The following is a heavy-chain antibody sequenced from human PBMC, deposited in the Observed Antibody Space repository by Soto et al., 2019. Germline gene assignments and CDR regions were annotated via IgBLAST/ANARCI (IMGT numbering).Heavy chain of an antibody. Sequence: QVQLVQSGAEVRKPGASVKVSCKTSGYTFSDYHIHWVRQAPGQGLEWMGRIIPSDGSTMYAQKFAGRVTLTRDTSTSTTYMELTSLRFEDTALYYCASDSYGSDYWGQGTLVTVSS. CDR1: GYTFSDYH. J-gene: IGHJ4*02. CDR2: IIPSDGST. V-gene: IGHV1-46*03. D-gene: IGHD3-10*01. CDR3: ASDSYGSDY.